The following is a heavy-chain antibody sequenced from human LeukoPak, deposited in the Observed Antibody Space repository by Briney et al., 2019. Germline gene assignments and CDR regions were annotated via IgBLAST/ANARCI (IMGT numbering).Heavy chain of an antibody. V-gene: IGHV3-23*01. J-gene: IGHJ6*03. CDR3: AKDGGVYNYYYYYYMDV. CDR2: ISGSGGST. D-gene: IGHD3-16*01. CDR1: GFTFSSYG. Sequence: GGSLRLSCAASGFTFSSYGMSWVRQAPGKGLEWVSAISGSGGSTYYADSVKGRFTISRDNSKNTLYLQMNSLRAEDTAVYYCAKDGGVYNYYYYYYMDVWGKGTTVTISS.